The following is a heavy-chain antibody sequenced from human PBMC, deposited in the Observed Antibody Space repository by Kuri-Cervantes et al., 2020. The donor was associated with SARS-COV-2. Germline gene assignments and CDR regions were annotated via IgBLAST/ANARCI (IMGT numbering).Heavy chain of an antibody. J-gene: IGHJ6*02. CDR3: AKDLGVPAAIEMFYYYYGMDV. CDR2: ISYDGSNK. V-gene: IGHV3-30*18. CDR1: GFTFSSYG. Sequence: GGSLRLSCAASGFTFSSYGTHWVRQAPGKGLEWVAVISYDGSNKYYADSVKGRFTISRDNSKNTLYLQMNSLRAEDTAVYYCAKDLGVPAAIEMFYYYYGMDVWGQGTTVTVSS. D-gene: IGHD2-2*01.